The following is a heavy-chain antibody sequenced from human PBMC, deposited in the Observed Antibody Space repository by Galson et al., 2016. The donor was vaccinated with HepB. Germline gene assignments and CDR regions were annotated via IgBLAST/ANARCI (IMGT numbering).Heavy chain of an antibody. CDR3: ARSKLGNNFFYYYGMDV. CDR2: ISGSGVRI. CDR1: GFTITSYG. Sequence: SLRLSCAAPGFTITSYGMTWVRQAPGKGLEWVSAISGSGVRIYYADTVKGRFTISRDESKNTVYLQMNSLRDEDTAVYYCARSKLGNNFFYYYGMDVWGQGTTVTVSS. V-gene: IGHV3-23*01. D-gene: IGHD1-1*01. J-gene: IGHJ6*02.